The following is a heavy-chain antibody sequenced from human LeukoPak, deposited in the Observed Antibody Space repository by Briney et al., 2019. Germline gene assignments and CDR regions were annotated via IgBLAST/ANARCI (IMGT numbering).Heavy chain of an antibody. CDR2: IYSGGST. CDR1: GFTVTSNY. Sequence: GGSLRLSCAASGFTVTSNYMSWVRQAPGKGLEWVSVIYSGGSTNYADSVKGRFTISTDNSKNMLYLQMNSLRAEDTAVYYCARDSPVPGVDYWGQGTLVTVSS. J-gene: IGHJ4*02. V-gene: IGHV3-53*01. CDR3: ARDSPVPGVDY. D-gene: IGHD6-19*01.